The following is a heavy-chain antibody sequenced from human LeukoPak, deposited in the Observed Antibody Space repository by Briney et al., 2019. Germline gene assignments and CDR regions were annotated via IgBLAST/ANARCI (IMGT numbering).Heavy chain of an antibody. CDR2: INPNSGGT. D-gene: IGHD3-9*01. Sequence: GASVKVSCKASGYTFTGYYMHWVRQAPGQGLEWMGWINPNSGGTNYAQKFQGRVTMTRDTSISTAYMELSRLRSDDTAVYYCARDGYDILTGYYATDYWGQGTLVIVSS. CDR3: ARDGYDILTGYYATDY. CDR1: GYTFTGYY. V-gene: IGHV1-2*02. J-gene: IGHJ4*02.